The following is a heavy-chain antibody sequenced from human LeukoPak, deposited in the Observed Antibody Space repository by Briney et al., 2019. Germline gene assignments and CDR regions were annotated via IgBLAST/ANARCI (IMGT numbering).Heavy chain of an antibody. CDR1: GFTFTNAW. CDR2: IKNKIDGGTA. V-gene: IGHV3-15*01. CDR3: AKDEVDTHYYETSAYYRFDY. J-gene: IGHJ4*02. D-gene: IGHD3-22*01. Sequence: GGSLRLSCAASGFTFTNAWMSWVRQAPGKGLEWVGRIKNKIDGGTAEYAAPVKGRFTISRDDSKNTLYLQMNSLKTEDTAVYYCAKDEVDTHYYETSAYYRFDYWGQGTLVIVSS.